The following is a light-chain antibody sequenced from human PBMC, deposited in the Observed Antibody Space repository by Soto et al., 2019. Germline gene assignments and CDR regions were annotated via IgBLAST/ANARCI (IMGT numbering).Light chain of an antibody. CDR2: DAS. J-gene: IGKJ1*01. V-gene: IGKV1-5*01. CDR1: QNIRTW. Sequence: IQMTHSPSTLSASFGDIVTITFRASQNIRTWLSWYQQKPGKAPNLLIFDASSLHSGVPSRFSGSGSGTEFTLTITSLQPDDFATYYCQHYNPYSGPFGQGTKVDIK. CDR3: QHYNPYSGP.